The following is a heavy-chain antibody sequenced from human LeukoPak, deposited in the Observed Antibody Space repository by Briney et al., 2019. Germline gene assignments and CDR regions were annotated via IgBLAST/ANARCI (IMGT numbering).Heavy chain of an antibody. CDR1: GFTFSSYG. D-gene: IGHD3-9*01. Sequence: PGGSLRLSCAASGFTFSSYGMHWVRQAPGKGLEWVAVISYDGSNKYYADSVKGRFTISRDNSKNTLYLQMNSLRAEDTAVYYCAKGAYYDILTGYYRRLNYFDYWGQGTLVTVSS. CDR3: AKGAYYDILTGYYRRLNYFDY. CDR2: ISYDGSNK. J-gene: IGHJ4*02. V-gene: IGHV3-30*18.